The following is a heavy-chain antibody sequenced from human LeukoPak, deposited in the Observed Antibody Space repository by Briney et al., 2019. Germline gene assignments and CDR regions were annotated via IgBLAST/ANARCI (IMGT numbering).Heavy chain of an antibody. V-gene: IGHV4-39*07. CDR1: GGSISSSSYY. CDR3: ARDSHRIAVAGPSFDC. J-gene: IGHJ4*02. D-gene: IGHD6-19*01. CDR2: IYYSGST. Sequence: SETLSLTCTVSGGSISSSSYYWGWIRQPPGKGLEWIGSIYYSGSTYYNPSLKSRVTISVDTSKNQFSLKLSSVTAADTAVYYCARDSHRIAVAGPSFDCWGQGTLVTVSS.